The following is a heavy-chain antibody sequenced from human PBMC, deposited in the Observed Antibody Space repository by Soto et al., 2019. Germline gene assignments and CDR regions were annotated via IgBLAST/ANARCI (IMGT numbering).Heavy chain of an antibody. J-gene: IGHJ4*02. CDR1: GYTFTSYD. Sequence: QVQLVQSGAEVKKPGASVKVSCKASGYTFTSYDINWVRQATGQGLEWMGWMNTNSGNTGYEQKFQGRVTMTMITSISTAYMELSSLRSEDTAVYYCARGTGWLQSWVDYWGQGTLVTVSS. CDR3: ARGTGWLQSWVDY. V-gene: IGHV1-8*01. CDR2: MNTNSGNT. D-gene: IGHD5-12*01.